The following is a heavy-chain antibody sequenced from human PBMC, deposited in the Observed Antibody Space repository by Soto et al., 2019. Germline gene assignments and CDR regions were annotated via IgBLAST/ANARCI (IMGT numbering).Heavy chain of an antibody. CDR2: ISGIGHST. D-gene: IGHD5-12*01. CDR3: AKRIMATIGHFDS. CDR1: GFTFSSYA. J-gene: IGHJ4*02. V-gene: IGHV3-23*01. Sequence: PGGSLRLSCAASGFTFSSYAMSWVRQAPGKGLEWVSSISGIGHSTYYADSVKGRFTISRDNSKNTLFLQMSSLRAEDTAVYYCAKRIMATIGHFDSWGQGNLVTVSS.